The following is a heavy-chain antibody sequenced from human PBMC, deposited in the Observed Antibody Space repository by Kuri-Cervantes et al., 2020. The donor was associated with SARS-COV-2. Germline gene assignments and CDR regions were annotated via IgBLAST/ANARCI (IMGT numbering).Heavy chain of an antibody. CDR3: AKDSIVVVVPAAKDY. D-gene: IGHD2-2*01. CDR2: ISSSSSYI. J-gene: IGHJ4*02. CDR1: GFTFSSYS. V-gene: IGHV3-21*04. Sequence: GGSLRLSCAASGFTFSSYSMNWVRQAPGKGLEWVSSISSSSSYIYYADSVKGRFTISRDNAKNSLYLQMNSLRAEDTAVYYCAKDSIVVVVPAAKDYWGQGALVTVSS.